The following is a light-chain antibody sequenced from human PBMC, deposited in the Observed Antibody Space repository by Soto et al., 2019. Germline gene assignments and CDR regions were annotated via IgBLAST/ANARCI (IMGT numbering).Light chain of an antibody. Sequence: DIQMTQSPSSLSASIGDRVTITCRASQSLRSYLNWYQQKPGKAPRLLIYRASTLQSGVPSRFSGSGSGTDFTLTISSLQPEDFATYYCQQSYSNIRTFGQGTRVEVK. CDR3: QQSYSNIRT. V-gene: IGKV1-39*01. J-gene: IGKJ1*01. CDR2: RAS. CDR1: QSLRSY.